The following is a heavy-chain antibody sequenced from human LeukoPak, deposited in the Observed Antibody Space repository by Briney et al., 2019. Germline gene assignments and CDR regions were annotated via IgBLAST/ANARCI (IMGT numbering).Heavy chain of an antibody. CDR1: GFTFSSYA. V-gene: IGHV3-74*01. J-gene: IGHJ3*02. CDR2: ISGDEIWT. CDR3: AREYNSGPKQTDAFDI. Sequence: GGSLRLSCAASGFTFSSYAMSWVRQAPGKGLVWVSRISGDEIWTSYADSVKGRFIISRDNAKDTLYLQMNSLRTEDTAVYYCAREYNSGPKQTDAFDIWGQGTMVTVSS. D-gene: IGHD3-22*01.